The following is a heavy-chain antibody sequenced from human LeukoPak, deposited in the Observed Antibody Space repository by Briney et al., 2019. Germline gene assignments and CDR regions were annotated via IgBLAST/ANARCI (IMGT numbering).Heavy chain of an antibody. D-gene: IGHD3-10*01. CDR2: FDPEDGET. J-gene: IGHJ6*02. CDR3: ATDQRGAGLGFVYGSGSFNGLDV. Sequence: ASVTVSCKVSGYTLTELSMHWVRQAPGKGLEWMGGFDPEDGETIYAQKFQGRVTMTEDTSTDTGYMELSSLRYEDAAVYYCATDQRGAGLGFVYGSGSFNGLDVWGQGTTVTVSS. CDR1: GYTLTELS. V-gene: IGHV1-24*01.